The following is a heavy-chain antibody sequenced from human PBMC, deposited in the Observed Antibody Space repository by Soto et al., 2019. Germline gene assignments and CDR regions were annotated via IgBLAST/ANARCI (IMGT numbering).Heavy chain of an antibody. J-gene: IGHJ6*02. D-gene: IGHD3-10*01. V-gene: IGHV4-34*01. CDR2: INHSGST. CDR1: GGSVSGYY. CDR3: ARGGYSGSYYPYYYYGMDV. Sequence: SETLSLTCAVYGGSVSGYYWSWIRQPPGKGLGWIGEINHSGSTNYHPSIKRRVTKSVATSKNQFSLKLSSLTAADTHVYYCARGGYSGSYYPYYYYGMDVWGQGNTVT.